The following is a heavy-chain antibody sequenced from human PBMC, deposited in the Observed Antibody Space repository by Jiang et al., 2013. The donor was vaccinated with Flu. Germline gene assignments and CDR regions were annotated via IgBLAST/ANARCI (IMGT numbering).Heavy chain of an antibody. D-gene: IGHD1-26*01. CDR1: GFIVRSNY. J-gene: IGHJ6*02. CDR2: IYSGGTT. Sequence: VQLLESGGGLIQPGGSLRLSCVVSGFIVRSNYITWIRQAPGKGLEWVSVIYSGGTTYYADSVKGRFTISRDNSKNTVYLQMNSLRAEDTAVYYCARDNWRVGANYGMDVWGQGTTVTVSS. V-gene: IGHV3-53*01. CDR3: ARDNWRVGANYGMDV.